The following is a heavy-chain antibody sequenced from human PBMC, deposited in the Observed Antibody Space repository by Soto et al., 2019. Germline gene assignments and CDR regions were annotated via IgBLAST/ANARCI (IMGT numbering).Heavy chain of an antibody. V-gene: IGHV1-18*04. D-gene: IGHD6-13*01. CDR3: ARMGRSILAAGSRYYYYGMDV. CDR2: ISAYNGNT. Sequence: ASVKVSCKASGYTLTSYGISWVRQAPGQGLEWMGWISAYNGNTNYAQKLQGRVTMTTDTPTSTAYMELRSLRSDDTAVYYCARMGRSILAAGSRYYYYGMDVWGQGTTVTVSS. J-gene: IGHJ6*02. CDR1: GYTLTSYG.